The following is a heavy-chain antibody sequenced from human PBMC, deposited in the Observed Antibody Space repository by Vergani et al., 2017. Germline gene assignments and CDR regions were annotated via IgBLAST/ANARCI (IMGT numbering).Heavy chain of an antibody. Sequence: QVQLVESGGGLVKPGGSLRLFCAASGFTFSDYYMSWIRQAPGKGREWVSYISSSGSTIYYAASWKGRFTISRANAKKSLYLQMNSLRGEDTAVYYCARDRGGEYYYYGMDVWGQGTTVTVPS. CDR1: GFTFSDYY. J-gene: IGHJ6*02. D-gene: IGHD3-16*01. V-gene: IGHV3-11*01. CDR3: ARDRGGEYYYYGMDV. CDR2: ISSSGSTI.